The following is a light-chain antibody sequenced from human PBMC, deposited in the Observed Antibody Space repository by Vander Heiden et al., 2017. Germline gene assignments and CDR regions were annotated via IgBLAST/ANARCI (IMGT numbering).Light chain of an antibody. J-gene: IGKJ4*01. CDR3: QQRKYGHPRVT. V-gene: IGKV3-11*01. Sequence: IVVTQSPSTLSLSTGARATLSCRASPSVSSYFAWYKQQPGHAPTLLLYDASTRATGTKARFSGSGCGTDVTLTISSRELEDFAVYYCQQRKYGHPRVTFGGGTKLXIK. CDR2: DAS. CDR1: PSVSSY.